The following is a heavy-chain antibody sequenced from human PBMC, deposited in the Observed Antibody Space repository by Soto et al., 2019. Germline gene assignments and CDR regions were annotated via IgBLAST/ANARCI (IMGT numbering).Heavy chain of an antibody. CDR1: GGSISSGGYS. CDR2: IYHSGST. CDR3: ARSVRVRPNEDNWLDP. J-gene: IGHJ5*02. Sequence: PSETLSLTCAVSGGSISSGGYSWSWIRQPPGKGLEWIGYIYHSGSTYYNPSLKSRVTISVDRSKNQFSLKLSSVTAADTAVYYCARSVRVRPNEDNWLDPWGQGPPVTVYS. V-gene: IGHV4-30-2*01. D-gene: IGHD1-1*01.